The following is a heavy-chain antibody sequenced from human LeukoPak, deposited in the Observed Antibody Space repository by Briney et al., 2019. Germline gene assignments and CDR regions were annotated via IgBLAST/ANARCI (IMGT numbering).Heavy chain of an antibody. Sequence: SETLSLTCAVYGGSFSGYYWSWIRQPPGKGLEWIGEINHSGSTNYNPSLKSRVTISVDTSKNQLSLKLSSVTAADTAVYYCAREEMARTIDYWGQGTLVTVSS. D-gene: IGHD5-24*01. CDR1: GGSFSGYY. V-gene: IGHV4-34*01. J-gene: IGHJ4*02. CDR3: AREEMARTIDY. CDR2: INHSGST.